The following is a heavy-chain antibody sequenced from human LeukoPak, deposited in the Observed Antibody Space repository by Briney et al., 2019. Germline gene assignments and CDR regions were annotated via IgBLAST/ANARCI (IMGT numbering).Heavy chain of an antibody. CDR1: EFTFSDYY. V-gene: IGHV3-11*01. D-gene: IGHD6-13*01. CDR3: ARLGIITAAGSNDY. J-gene: IGHJ4*02. CDR2: ISYSGDTI. Sequence: GGSLRLSCAASEFTFSDYYMSWILQAPGKGLEWVSYISYSGDTIYYADSVKGRFTVSRDNAKNSLYLQMNSLRAEDTAVYYCARLGIITAAGSNDYWGQGTLVTVSS.